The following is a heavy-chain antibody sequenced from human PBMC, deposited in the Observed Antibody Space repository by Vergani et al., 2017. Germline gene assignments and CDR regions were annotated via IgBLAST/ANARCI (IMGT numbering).Heavy chain of an antibody. CDR1: GFTFSSYA. D-gene: IGHD6-19*01. Sequence: VQLVESGGGVVQPGRSLRLSCAASGFTFSSYAMSWVRQAPGKGLEWVSAISGSGGSTYYADSVKGRFTISRDNSKNTLYLQMNSLRAEDTAVYYCAKSIAVAGDYFDYWGQGTLVTVSS. CDR2: ISGSGGST. V-gene: IGHV3-23*04. J-gene: IGHJ4*02. CDR3: AKSIAVAGDYFDY.